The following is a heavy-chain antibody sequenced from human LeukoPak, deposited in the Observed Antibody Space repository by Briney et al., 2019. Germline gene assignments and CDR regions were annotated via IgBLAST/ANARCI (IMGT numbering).Heavy chain of an antibody. Sequence: SETLSLTCTVSGGSISSYYWSWIRQPPGKGLEWIGYIYYSGSTNYNPSLKSRVTISVDTSKNQFSLKLSSVTAAGTAVYYCASYDYGGRDAFDIWGQGTWSPSLQ. CDR2: IYYSGST. J-gene: IGHJ3*02. V-gene: IGHV4-59*01. CDR1: GGSISSYY. CDR3: ASYDYGGRDAFDI. D-gene: IGHD4/OR15-4a*01.